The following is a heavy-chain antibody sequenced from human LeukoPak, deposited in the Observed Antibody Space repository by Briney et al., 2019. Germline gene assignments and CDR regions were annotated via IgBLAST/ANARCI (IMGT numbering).Heavy chain of an antibody. CDR2: IIPIFGTA. D-gene: IGHD3-10*01. V-gene: IGHV1-69*13. Sequence: GASVKVSCKASGGTFSSYAISWVRQAPGQVLEWMGGIIPIFGTANYAQKFQGRVTITADESTSTAYMELSSLRSEDTAVYYCARASYGSGSYQSNPTPEDYWGQGTLVTVSS. J-gene: IGHJ4*02. CDR1: GGTFSSYA. CDR3: ARASYGSGSYQSNPTPEDY.